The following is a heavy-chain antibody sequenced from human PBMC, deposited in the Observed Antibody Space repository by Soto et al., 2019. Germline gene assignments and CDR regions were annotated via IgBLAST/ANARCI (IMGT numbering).Heavy chain of an antibody. D-gene: IGHD6-13*01. CDR3: ARGSYGSSSWDQVDY. CDR1: GYTFTSYY. Sequence: ASVKVSCKASGYTFTSYYMHRVRQAPGQGLEWMGIINPSGGSTSYAQKFQGRVTMTRDTSTSTVYMELISLRSEDTAVYYCARGSYGSSSWDQVDYWGQGTLVTVSS. V-gene: IGHV1-46*01. J-gene: IGHJ4*02. CDR2: INPSGGST.